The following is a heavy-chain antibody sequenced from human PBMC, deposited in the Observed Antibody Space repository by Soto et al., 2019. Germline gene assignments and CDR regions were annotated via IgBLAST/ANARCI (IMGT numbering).Heavy chain of an antibody. J-gene: IGHJ4*02. V-gene: IGHV4-59*01. Sequence: PSETLSLTCAVYGGSFSGYYWSWIRQPPGKGLEWIGYIYYSGSTNYNPSLKSRVTISVDTSKNQFSLKLSSVTAADTAVYYCAREYPKEAAAGTFDYWGQGTLVTVSS. CDR2: IYYSGST. CDR1: GGSFSGYY. D-gene: IGHD6-13*01. CDR3: AREYPKEAAAGTFDY.